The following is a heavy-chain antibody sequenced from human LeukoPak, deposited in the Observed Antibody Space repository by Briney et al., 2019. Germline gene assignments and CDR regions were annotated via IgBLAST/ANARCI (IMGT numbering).Heavy chain of an antibody. J-gene: IGHJ4*02. CDR2: ISWNSGSI. CDR1: GFTFDGYA. V-gene: IGHV3-9*01. D-gene: IGHD3-3*01. CDR3: AKDTYYDFWSGYHFDY. Sequence: GGSLRLSCAASGFTFDGYAMHWVRQAPGKGLEWVSGISWNSGSIGYADSVKGRFTISRDNAKNSLYLQMNSLRAEDTALYYCAKDTYYDFWSGYHFDYWGQGTLVTVSS.